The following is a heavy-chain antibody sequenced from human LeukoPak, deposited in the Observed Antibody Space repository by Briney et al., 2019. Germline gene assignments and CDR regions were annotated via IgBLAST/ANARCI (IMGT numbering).Heavy chain of an antibody. CDR2: INHSGST. J-gene: IGHJ6*03. V-gene: IGHV4-34*01. CDR3: VRGNYCSGGSCYHYYYYYMDV. Sequence: SETLSLTCAVYGGSFNGYYWIWIRQPPGKGLEWIGEINHSGSTNYNPSLKSRVTISVDMSNNQFSLKLSSVTAADTAVYYCVRGNYCSGGSCYHYYYYYMDVWGKGTTVTVSS. D-gene: IGHD2-15*01. CDR1: GGSFNGYY.